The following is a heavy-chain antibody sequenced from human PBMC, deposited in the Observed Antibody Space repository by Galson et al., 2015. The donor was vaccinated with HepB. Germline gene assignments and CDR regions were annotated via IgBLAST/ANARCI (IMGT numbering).Heavy chain of an antibody. J-gene: IGHJ2*01. CDR1: GFTFSSYA. D-gene: IGHD2-2*01. V-gene: IGHV3-30-3*01. Sequence: SLRLSCAASGFTFSSYAMHWVRQAPGKGLEWVAVISYDGSNKYYADSVKGRFTISRDNSKNTLYLQMNSLRAEDTAVYYCARVHCSSTSFYDYLRYFDLWGRGTLVTVSS. CDR2: ISYDGSNK. CDR3: ARVHCSSTSFYDYLRYFDL.